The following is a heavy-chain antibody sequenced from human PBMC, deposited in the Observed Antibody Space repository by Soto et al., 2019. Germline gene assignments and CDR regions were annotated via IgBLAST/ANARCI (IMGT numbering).Heavy chain of an antibody. CDR2: INADDGNT. D-gene: IGHD6-13*01. J-gene: IGHJ5*02. CDR3: ARDRGIAGDP. V-gene: IGHV1-18*01. Sequence: ASVKVSCKVSGYTLTELSMHWVRQAPGQGLEWMGGINADDGNTNYAQKLQGRVTMTTDTSTSTAYMELRSLRSDDTAVYYCARDRGIAGDPWGQGTLVTVSS. CDR1: GYTLTELS.